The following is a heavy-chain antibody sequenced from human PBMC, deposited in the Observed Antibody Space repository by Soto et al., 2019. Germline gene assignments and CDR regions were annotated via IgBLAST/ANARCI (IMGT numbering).Heavy chain of an antibody. CDR1: GFTFNSYG. CDR3: GKDRNQAGPRSYYYYGMDV. Sequence: QVQLVESGGDVVQPGKSLTLSCAASGFTFNSYGIHWVRQAPGKGLEWVAVTSHDGGHKFYAHSVKGRFTISRDNSQHTVTLQMNSLRGDDTAAYYCGKDRNQAGPRSYYYYGMDVWGQGTTVTVS. J-gene: IGHJ6*02. V-gene: IGHV3-30*18. D-gene: IGHD6-13*01. CDR2: TSHDGGHK.